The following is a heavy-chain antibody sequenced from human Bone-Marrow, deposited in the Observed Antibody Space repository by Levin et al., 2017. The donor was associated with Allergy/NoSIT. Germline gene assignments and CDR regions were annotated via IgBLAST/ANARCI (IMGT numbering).Heavy chain of an antibody. Sequence: PGGSLRLSCAASGFTFSSYGMHWVRQAPGKGLEWVAVISYDGSNKYYADSVKGRFTISRDNSKNTLYLQMNSLRAEDTAVYYCAKGSPYYDFWSGLSGDYWGQGTLVTVSS. D-gene: IGHD3-3*01. J-gene: IGHJ4*02. CDR2: ISYDGSNK. V-gene: IGHV3-30*18. CDR3: AKGSPYYDFWSGLSGDY. CDR1: GFTFSSYG.